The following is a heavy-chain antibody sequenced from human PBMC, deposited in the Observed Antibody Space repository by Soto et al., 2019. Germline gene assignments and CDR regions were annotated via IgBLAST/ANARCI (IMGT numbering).Heavy chain of an antibody. CDR1: GFTFSSYS. CDR3: AKDGGIAARRNYANFDY. J-gene: IGHJ4*02. V-gene: IGHV3-30*18. CDR2: ISYDGSNK. D-gene: IGHD6-6*01. Sequence: GGSLRLSCAASGFTFSSYSMNWVRQAQGKGLEWVAVISYDGSNKYYADSVKGRFTISRDNSKNTLYLQMNSLRAEDTAVYYCAKDGGIAARRNYANFDYWGQGTLVTVSS.